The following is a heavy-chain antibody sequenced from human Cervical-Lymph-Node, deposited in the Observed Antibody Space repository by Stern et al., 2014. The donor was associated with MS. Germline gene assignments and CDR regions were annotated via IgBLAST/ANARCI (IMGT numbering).Heavy chain of an antibody. J-gene: IGHJ4*02. CDR2: ISYDGNHK. V-gene: IGHV3-30*03. D-gene: IGHD2-8*01. Sequence: QLQLVESGGAVVQPGRSLRLSCAASGFTFSSYGMHWVRQAPGKGLGWVTVISYDGNHKYYAASVKGRVTISRDNSKNTLHLQMNSVTPDDTTIYYCARDYEDTSMLFDHWGQGTLVTVSS. CDR3: ARDYEDTSMLFDH. CDR1: GFTFSSYG.